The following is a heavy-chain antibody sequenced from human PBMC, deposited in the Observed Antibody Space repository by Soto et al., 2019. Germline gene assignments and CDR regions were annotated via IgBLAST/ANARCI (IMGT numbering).Heavy chain of an antibody. CDR3: AKDVGSVAGGCLGY. CDR2: ISYDGSNK. J-gene: IGHJ4*02. D-gene: IGHD2-15*01. Sequence: QVQLVESGGGVVQPGRSLRLSCAASGFTFSSYGMHWVRQAPGKGLEWVAVISYDGSNKYYADSVKGRFTISRDNSKNTLYLQMNSLRAEDTAVYYCAKDVGSVAGGCLGYWGQGTLVTVSS. V-gene: IGHV3-30*18. CDR1: GFTFSSYG.